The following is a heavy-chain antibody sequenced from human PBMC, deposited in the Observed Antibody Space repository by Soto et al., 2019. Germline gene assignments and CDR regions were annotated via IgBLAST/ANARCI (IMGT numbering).Heavy chain of an antibody. Sequence: LSLTCTVSGGSISSSSYYWSWIRQPPGKGLEWIGEINHSGSTNYNPSLKSRVTISLDTSKNQFSLKLSSVTAADTAVYYCARHVPTNPFDYWGQGILVTVSS. CDR3: ARHVPTNPFDY. CDR2: INHSGST. D-gene: IGHD2-2*01. J-gene: IGHJ4*02. CDR1: GGSISSSSYY. V-gene: IGHV4-39*01.